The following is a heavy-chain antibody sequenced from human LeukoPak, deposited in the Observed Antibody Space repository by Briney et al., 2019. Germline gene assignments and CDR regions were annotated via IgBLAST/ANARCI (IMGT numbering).Heavy chain of an antibody. V-gene: IGHV3-7*01. Sequence: GGTLRLSCAASGFTFSSYEMNWVRQAPGKGLEWVANLNQYGDHKYYDDSVKGRFTISRDNARDSLYLEMNSLTVEDTAVYFCSRDLGTGRPHDFWGQGTLVTVSS. D-gene: IGHD3/OR15-3a*01. CDR2: LNQYGDHK. CDR3: SRDLGTGRPHDF. J-gene: IGHJ4*02. CDR1: GFTFSSYE.